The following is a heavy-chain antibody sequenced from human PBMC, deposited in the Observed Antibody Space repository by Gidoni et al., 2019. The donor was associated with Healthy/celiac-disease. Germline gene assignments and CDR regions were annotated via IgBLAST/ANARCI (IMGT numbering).Heavy chain of an antibody. D-gene: IGHD3-22*01. V-gene: IGHV4-34*01. CDR3: ARGIYYYDSSGFLYGMDV. J-gene: IGHJ6*02. Sequence: QVQLQQWGAGLLKPSETLSLTCAVYGGSFRGYYWSWIRQPPGKGLEWIGEINPSGSTNYNPSLKSRVTISVDTSKNQFSLKLSSVTAADTAVYYCARGIYYYDSSGFLYGMDVWGQGTTVTVSS. CDR2: INPSGST. CDR1: GGSFRGYY.